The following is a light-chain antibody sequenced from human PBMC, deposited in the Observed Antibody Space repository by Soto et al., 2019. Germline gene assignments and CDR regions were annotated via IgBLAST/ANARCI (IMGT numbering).Light chain of an antibody. J-gene: IGKJ1*01. V-gene: IGKV3-11*01. Sequence: EIVLTQSPATLSLSPGERATLSCRASESISSDLAWYQQKPGQAPRLFIYDASNRVTGIPARFRGSGSGTDCTLTISTLEPEDFAVYYCQQRRSWPRTFGQGTKVEIK. CDR2: DAS. CDR3: QQRRSWPRT. CDR1: ESISSD.